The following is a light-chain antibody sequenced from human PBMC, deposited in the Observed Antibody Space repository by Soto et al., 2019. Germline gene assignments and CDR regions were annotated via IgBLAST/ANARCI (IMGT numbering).Light chain of an antibody. CDR2: DNN. CDR3: ATWDGSLPGEV. Sequence: QSVWTQSPSVSAAPGQPVTISCSGSSSNIGNNYVSWYQQLPGTAPKLLIYDNNKRPSGIPDRFSGSKSGTSGTLDITGLQTGDEADYYCATWDGSLPGEVFGGGTKVTVL. J-gene: IGLJ2*01. CDR1: SSNIGNNY. V-gene: IGLV1-51*01.